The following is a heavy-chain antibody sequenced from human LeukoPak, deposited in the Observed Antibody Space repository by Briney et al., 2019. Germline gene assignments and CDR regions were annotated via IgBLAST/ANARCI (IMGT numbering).Heavy chain of an antibody. V-gene: IGHV3-23*01. J-gene: IGHJ4*02. CDR1: GFTFNTYS. CDR2: ISGSGGST. Sequence: PGGSLRLSCAASGFTFNTYSMNWVRQAPGKGLEWVSAISGSGGSTYYADSVKGRFTISRDNSKNTLYLQMNSLRAEDTAVYYCAKVYYYYDSSGYYYYFDYWGQGTLVTVSS. D-gene: IGHD3-22*01. CDR3: AKVYYYYDSSGYYYYFDY.